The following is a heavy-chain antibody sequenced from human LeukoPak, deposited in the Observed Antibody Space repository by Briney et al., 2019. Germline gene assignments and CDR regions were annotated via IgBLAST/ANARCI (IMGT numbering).Heavy chain of an antibody. V-gene: IGHV3-53*04. CDR2: IYSGGST. D-gene: IGHD1-26*01. Sequence: HPGGSLRLSCAASGFTVSSNYMSWVRQAPGKGLEWVSVIYSGGSTYYADSVKGRFTISRHNSKNTLYLQMNSLRAEDTAVYYCARVYSGSYYTAFDIWGQGTMVTVSS. CDR3: ARVYSGSYYTAFDI. CDR1: GFTVSSNY. J-gene: IGHJ3*02.